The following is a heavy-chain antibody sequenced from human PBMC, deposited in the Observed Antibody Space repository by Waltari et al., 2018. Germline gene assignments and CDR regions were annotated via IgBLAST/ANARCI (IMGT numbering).Heavy chain of an antibody. V-gene: IGHV1-46*01. CDR2: INPSGGST. Sequence: QVQLVQSGAEVKKPGASVKVSCKASGYTFTSYYMHWVRQAPGQGLEWMGIINPSGGSTSYAQKFQGRVTMTRDTSTSTVYMELSSLRSEDTAVYYCAGHDYGDYEFDYWGQGTLVTVSS. CDR3: AGHDYGDYEFDY. CDR1: GYTFTSYY. D-gene: IGHD4-17*01. J-gene: IGHJ4*02.